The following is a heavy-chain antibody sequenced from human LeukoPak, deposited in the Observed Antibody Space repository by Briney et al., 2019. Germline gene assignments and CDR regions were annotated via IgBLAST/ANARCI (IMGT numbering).Heavy chain of an antibody. D-gene: IGHD1-26*01. CDR1: GITLSNYG. J-gene: IGHJ2*01. CDR3: AREGGSYGGWYFDL. Sequence: GGSLRLSCAVSGITLSNYGMSWVRQAPGKGLEWVAGISDSGGRTNYADSVKGRFTISRDNSKNTLYLQMNSLRAEDTAVYYCAREGGSYGGWYFDLWGRGTLVTVSS. CDR2: ISDSGGRT. V-gene: IGHV3-23*01.